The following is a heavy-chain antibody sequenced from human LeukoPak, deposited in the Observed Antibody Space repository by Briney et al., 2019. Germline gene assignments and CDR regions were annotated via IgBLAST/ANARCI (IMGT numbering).Heavy chain of an antibody. Sequence: GGSLRLSCAASGFTFSSYAMSWVRQAPGKGLEWVSTMSGSGGSTYYADSVKGRFTISRDNSKNTLYLQMNSLRAEDTAVYYCARDWYYAIDFWGRGALVTVSS. V-gene: IGHV3-23*01. D-gene: IGHD2/OR15-2a*01. J-gene: IGHJ2*01. CDR3: ARDWYYAIDF. CDR2: MSGSGGST. CDR1: GFTFSSYA.